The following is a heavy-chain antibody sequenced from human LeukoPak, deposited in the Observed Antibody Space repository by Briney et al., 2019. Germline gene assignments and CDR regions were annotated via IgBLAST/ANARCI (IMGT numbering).Heavy chain of an antibody. CDR1: GYSFTSHW. CDR3: ASLDYYYGMDV. Sequence: RGESLKISCKGSGYSFTSHWNSWVRHMPGKGLEWMGRIDPSDSYTNYSPSFQGHVTISADKSISTAYLQWSSLKASDTAMYYCASLDYYYGMDVWGKGTTVTVSS. J-gene: IGHJ6*04. CDR2: IDPSDSYT. V-gene: IGHV5-10-1*01.